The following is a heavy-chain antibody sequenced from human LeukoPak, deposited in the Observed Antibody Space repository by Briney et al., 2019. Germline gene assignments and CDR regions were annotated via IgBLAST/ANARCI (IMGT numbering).Heavy chain of an antibody. Sequence: SVKVSCKASGGTFSSYAISWVRQAPGQGLEWMGGIIPIFGTANYAQKLQGRVTMTTDTSTSTAYMELRSLRSDDTAVYYCARGLLPDYWGQGTLVTVSS. CDR2: IIPIFGTA. D-gene: IGHD3-22*01. J-gene: IGHJ4*02. V-gene: IGHV1-69*05. CDR3: ARGLLPDY. CDR1: GGTFSSYA.